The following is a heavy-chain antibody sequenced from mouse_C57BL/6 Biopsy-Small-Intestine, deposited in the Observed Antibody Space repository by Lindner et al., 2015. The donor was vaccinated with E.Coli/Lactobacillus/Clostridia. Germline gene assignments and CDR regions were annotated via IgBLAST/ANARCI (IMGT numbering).Heavy chain of an antibody. CDR3: ARVFGSTLDP. Sequence: SVKVSCKASGYTFAGYYVHWVRQAPGQGFEWMGRINPNSGDTNYAQKFQGWVTMTRDTSINTAYMELRNLKSDDTAVYYCARVFGSTLDPWGQGTLVTVS. CDR2: INPNSGDT. CDR1: GYTFAGYY. V-gene: IGHV1-53*01. J-gene: IGHJ3*01.